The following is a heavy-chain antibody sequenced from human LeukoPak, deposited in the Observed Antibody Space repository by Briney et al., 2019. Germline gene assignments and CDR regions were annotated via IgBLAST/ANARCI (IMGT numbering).Heavy chain of an antibody. V-gene: IGHV4-61*02. J-gene: IGHJ3*01. D-gene: IGHD3-16*01. CDR3: ARNFGEGFDV. Sequence: SQTLSLTCTVSGGSISSGSYYWSWIRQPAGKGLEWIGSIYFSGTTYYAPALKSRVTVSVDISKNQFSLKLSSVTTADMSTYYCARNFGEGFDVWGQGTMVTVSS. CDR2: IYFSGTT. CDR1: GGSISSGSYY.